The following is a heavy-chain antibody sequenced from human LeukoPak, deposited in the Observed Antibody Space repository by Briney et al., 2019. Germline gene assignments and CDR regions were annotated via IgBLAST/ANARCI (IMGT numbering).Heavy chain of an antibody. CDR2: FHNSRTT. CDR3: ARGHLGLSP. V-gene: IGHV4-59*01. Sequence: SETLSLTCTVSGGSISGYSWTWIRQPPGQGLEWIGYFHNSRTTSYNPSLTGRLIISVDTAMDQISLKLNSVTAADTAVYYCARGHLGLSPWGQGTLVTVSS. CDR1: GGSISGYS. J-gene: IGHJ5*02. D-gene: IGHD3-10*01.